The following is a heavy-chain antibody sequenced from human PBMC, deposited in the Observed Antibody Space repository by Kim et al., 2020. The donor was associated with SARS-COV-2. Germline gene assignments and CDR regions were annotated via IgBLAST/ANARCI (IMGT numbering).Heavy chain of an antibody. Sequence: SVKVSCKASGGTFSSYAISWVRQAPGQGLEWMGRIIPILGIANYAQKFQGRVTITADKSTGTAYMELSSLRSEDTAVYYCARVKGSGWYYGMDVWGQGTTVTVSS. J-gene: IGHJ6*02. CDR3: ARVKGSGWYYGMDV. CDR1: GGTFSSYA. V-gene: IGHV1-69*04. D-gene: IGHD6-19*01. CDR2: IIPILGIA.